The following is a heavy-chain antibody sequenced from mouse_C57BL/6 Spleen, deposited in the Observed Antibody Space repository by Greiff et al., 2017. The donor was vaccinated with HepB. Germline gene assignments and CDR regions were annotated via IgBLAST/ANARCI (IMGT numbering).Heavy chain of an antibody. Sequence: VKLVESGPELVKPGASVKISCKASGYAFSSYWMNWVKQRPGKGLEWIGRIYPGDGDTNYNGKFKGKATRTADKSSSTANMQLSSLTSEDSAVYVSARKTTVARNWYFDVWGTGTTVTVSS. D-gene: IGHD1-1*01. CDR2: IYPGDGDT. CDR3: ARKTTVARNWYFDV. V-gene: IGHV1-82*01. J-gene: IGHJ1*03. CDR1: GYAFSSYW.